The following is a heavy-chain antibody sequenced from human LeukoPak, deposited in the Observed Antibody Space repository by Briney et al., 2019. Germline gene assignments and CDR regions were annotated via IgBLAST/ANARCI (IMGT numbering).Heavy chain of an antibody. Sequence: GASVKVSCKASGYTFSGFYIHWVRQAPGQGLEWMGWINPNSGGTNYAQKFQGRVTMTRDTSISTAYMELSRLRSDDTAVYYCATDTSSGSYYSGFDYWGQGTLVTVSS. J-gene: IGHJ4*02. CDR3: ATDTSSGSYYSGFDY. CDR2: INPNSGGT. V-gene: IGHV1-2*02. CDR1: GYTFSGFY. D-gene: IGHD3-10*01.